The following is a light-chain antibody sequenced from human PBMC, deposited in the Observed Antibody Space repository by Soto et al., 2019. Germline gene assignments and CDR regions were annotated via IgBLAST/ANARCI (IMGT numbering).Light chain of an antibody. V-gene: IGLV9-49*01. J-gene: IGLJ2*01. CDR1: SGYSNYK. CDR2: VGTGGIVG. CDR3: GADHGSGSNFAFPGV. Sequence: QSVLTQPPSASASLGASVTLTCTLSSGYSNYKVDWYQQRPGKGPRFVMRVGTGGIVGSKGDGIPDRFSVLGSGLNRYLTIKNIQEEDESDYHCGADHGSGSNFAFPGVFGGGTKLTVL.